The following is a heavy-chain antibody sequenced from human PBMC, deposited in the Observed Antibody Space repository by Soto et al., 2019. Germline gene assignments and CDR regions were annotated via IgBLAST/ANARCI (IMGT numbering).Heavy chain of an antibody. Sequence: EVQLVESRGGLVKPGGSLRLSCAASGFTFSSYSMNWVRQAPGKGLEWVSSISSSSSYIYYADSVKGRFTISRDNAKNSLYLQMNSLRAEDTAVYYCAAWDIVVVVAATEGYWGQGTLVTVSS. CDR3: AAWDIVVVVAATEGY. D-gene: IGHD2-15*01. V-gene: IGHV3-21*01. CDR1: GFTFSSYS. J-gene: IGHJ4*02. CDR2: ISSSSSYI.